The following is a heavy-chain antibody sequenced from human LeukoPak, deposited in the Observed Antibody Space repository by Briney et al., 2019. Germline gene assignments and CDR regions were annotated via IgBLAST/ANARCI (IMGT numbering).Heavy chain of an antibody. V-gene: IGHV3-21*01. D-gene: IGHD1-26*01. J-gene: IGHJ3*02. CDR3: ARDRVVGAILGAFDI. CDR2: ISSSSSYI. CDR1: GFTFRDAW. Sequence: PGGSLRLSCAASGFTFRDAWMNWVRQAPGKGLEWVSSISSSSSYIYYADSVKGRFTISRDNAKNSLYLQMNSLRAEDTAVYYCARDRVVGAILGAFDIWGQGTMVTVSS.